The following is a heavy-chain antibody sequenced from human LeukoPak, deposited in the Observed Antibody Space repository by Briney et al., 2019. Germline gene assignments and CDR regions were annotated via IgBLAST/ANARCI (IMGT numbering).Heavy chain of an antibody. CDR2: IIPIFGTA. V-gene: IGHV1-69*13. CDR1: GYIFTGYL. J-gene: IGHJ4*02. CDR3: AREKWSYRRYFDY. D-gene: IGHD1-26*01. Sequence: ASVKVSCKTAGYIFTGYLIHWVRQAPGQRLEWMGGIIPIFGTANYAQKFQGRVAITADESTSTAYMELSSLRSEDTAVYYCAREKWSYRRYFDYWGQGTLVTVSS.